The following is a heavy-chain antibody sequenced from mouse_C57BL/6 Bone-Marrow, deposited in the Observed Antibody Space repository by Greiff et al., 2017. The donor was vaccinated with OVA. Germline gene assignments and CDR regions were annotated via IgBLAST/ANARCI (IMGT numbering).Heavy chain of an antibody. CDR3: AREGELGKDY. J-gene: IGHJ2*01. CDR1: GYTFTGYY. Sequence: VQLQQSGPVLVKPGASVKMSCKASGYTFTGYYMNWVKQSHGKSLEWIGVINPYNGGTSYNQKFKGKATLTVDKSSSTAYMELNSLTSEDSAVYYCAREGELGKDYWGQGTTLTVSS. CDR2: INPYNGGT. D-gene: IGHD1-3*01. V-gene: IGHV1-19*01.